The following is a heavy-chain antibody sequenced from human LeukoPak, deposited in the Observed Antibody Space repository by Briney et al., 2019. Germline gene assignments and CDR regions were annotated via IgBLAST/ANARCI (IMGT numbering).Heavy chain of an antibody. J-gene: IGHJ3*02. CDR1: GFTFSSYW. V-gene: IGHV3-7*01. CDR2: IKHDGSEK. CDR3: ARVGGVEWELLRNDAFDI. Sequence: PGGSLRLSCAASGFTFSSYWMCWVCQAQGKGLGWVANIKHDGSEKYYVDSVKGRFTISRDNAKNSLYLQMNSLRAEDTAVYYCARVGGVEWELLRNDAFDIWGQGTMVTVSS. D-gene: IGHD1-26*01.